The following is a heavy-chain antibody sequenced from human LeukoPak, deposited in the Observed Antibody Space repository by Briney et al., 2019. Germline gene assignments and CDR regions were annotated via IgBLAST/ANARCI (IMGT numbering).Heavy chain of an antibody. V-gene: IGHV4-30-4*07. D-gene: IGHD5-18*01. CDR3: ARASETAMITL. CDR2: IYYSGST. J-gene: IGHJ4*02. CDR1: GGSISSGGYS. Sequence: SETLSLTCAVSGGSISSGGYSWSWIRQPPGKGLEWIGYIYYSGSTYYNPSLKSRVTISVDTSKNQFSLKLSSVAAADTAIYFCARASETAMITLWGQGTLVTVSS.